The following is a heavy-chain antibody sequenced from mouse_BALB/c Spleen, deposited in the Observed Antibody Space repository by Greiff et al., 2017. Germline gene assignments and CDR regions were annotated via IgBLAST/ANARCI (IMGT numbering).Heavy chain of an antibody. V-gene: IGHV5-6-4*01. Sequence: EVKLVESGGGLVKPGGSLKLSCAASGFTFSSYTMSWVRQTPEKRLEWVATISSGGSYTYYPDSVKGRFTISRDNAKNTLYLQMSSLKSEDTAMYYCTRGLRDQRDAMDYWGQGTSVTVSS. CDR1: GFTFSSYT. CDR3: TRGLRDQRDAMDY. CDR2: ISSGGSYT. D-gene: IGHD1-1*01. J-gene: IGHJ4*01.